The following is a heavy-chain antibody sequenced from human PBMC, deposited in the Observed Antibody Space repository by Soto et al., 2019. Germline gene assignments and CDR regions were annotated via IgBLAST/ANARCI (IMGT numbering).Heavy chain of an antibody. J-gene: IGHJ3*02. D-gene: IGHD3-22*01. V-gene: IGHV4-30-4*01. CDR3: ARAWYSRGYSIDAFDI. CDR2: IYYSGST. CDR1: GGSISSGDYY. Sequence: SETLCLTCTVSGGSISSGDYYWSWIRQPPGKGLEWIGYIYYSGSTYYNPSLKSRVTISVDTSKNQFSLKLSSVTAADTAVYYCARAWYSRGYSIDAFDIWGQGPMVT.